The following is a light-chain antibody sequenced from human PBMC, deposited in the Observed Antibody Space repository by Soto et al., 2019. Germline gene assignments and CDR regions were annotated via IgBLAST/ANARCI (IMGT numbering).Light chain of an antibody. CDR1: QSVSNNY. J-gene: IGKJ4*01. Sequence: EIVLTQSPGTRSLSPGERATLSCRASQSVSNNYLAWYQQKPGQAPRLLIYDASYRATGIPARFSGGGAGTDFTLSISSLEPEDFAVYYCQQRSDWLTFGGGTKVDIK. CDR2: DAS. V-gene: IGKV3D-11*02. CDR3: QQRSDWLT.